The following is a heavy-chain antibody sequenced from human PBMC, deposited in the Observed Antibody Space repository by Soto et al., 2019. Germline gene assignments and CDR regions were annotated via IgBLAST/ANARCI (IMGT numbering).Heavy chain of an antibody. CDR2: INIGSGNT. Sequence: ASVKVSCKASGYAFSSYAMHWVRQAPGQRLEWMGWINIGSGNTEYSQNFQDRITITRDTSASTVYMELSGLRSEDTAVYYCARDGGDCGYRLAYYYYIGMDVWGQ. D-gene: IGHD2-21*02. CDR1: GYAFSSYA. V-gene: IGHV1-3*04. CDR3: ARDGGDCGYRLAYYYYIGMDV. J-gene: IGHJ6*02.